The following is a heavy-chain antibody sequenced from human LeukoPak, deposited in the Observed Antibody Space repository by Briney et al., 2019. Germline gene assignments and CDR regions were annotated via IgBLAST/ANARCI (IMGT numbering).Heavy chain of an antibody. CDR3: ARDEQWLGSGAFDI. J-gene: IGHJ3*02. CDR2: IYHSGST. D-gene: IGHD6-19*01. V-gene: IGHV4-30-2*01. CDR1: GGSISSGGYS. Sequence: SSETLSLTCAVSGGSISSGGYSWSWIRQPPGKGLEWIGYIYHSGSTYYNPSLKSRVTISVDRSKNQFSLKLSFVTAADTAVYYCARDEQWLGSGAFDIWGQGTMVTVSS.